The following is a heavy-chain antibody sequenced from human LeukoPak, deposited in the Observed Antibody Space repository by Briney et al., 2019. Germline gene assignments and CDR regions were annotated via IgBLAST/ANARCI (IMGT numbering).Heavy chain of an antibody. D-gene: IGHD2-8*01. V-gene: IGHV4-59*08. Sequence: PSETLSLTCTVSGGSIGSYYWSWIRQPPGKGLEWIGYIYYSGSTNYNPSLKSRVTISVDTSKNQFSLKLSSVTAADTAVYHCARHMGEDIVLMVYAFDYWGQGTLVTVSS. CDR3: ARHMGEDIVLMVYAFDY. J-gene: IGHJ4*02. CDR1: GGSIGSYY. CDR2: IYYSGST.